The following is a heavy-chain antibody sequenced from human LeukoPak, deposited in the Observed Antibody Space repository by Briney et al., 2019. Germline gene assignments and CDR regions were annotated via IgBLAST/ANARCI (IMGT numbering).Heavy chain of an antibody. J-gene: IGHJ3*02. Sequence: GGSLRLSCAASGFTFSSYWMSWVRQAPGKGLEWVANIKQDGSEKYYVDSVKGRFTISRDNAKNSLYLQMNSLRAEDTAVYYCARDRPGVGGDAFDIWGQGTMVTVSS. D-gene: IGHD1-26*01. CDR2: IKQDGSEK. V-gene: IGHV3-7*01. CDR3: ARDRPGVGGDAFDI. CDR1: GFTFSSYW.